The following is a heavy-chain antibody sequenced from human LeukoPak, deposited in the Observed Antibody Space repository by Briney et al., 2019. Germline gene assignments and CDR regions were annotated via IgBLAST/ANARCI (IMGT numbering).Heavy chain of an antibody. CDR2: IYTSGST. CDR1: GGSISSGSYY. Sequence: SQTPSLTCTVSGGSISSGSYYWSWIRQPAGKGLEWIGRIYTSGSTNYNPSLKSRVTISVDTSKNQFSLKLSSVTAADTAVYYCARGYYDFWSGYPSFDYWGQGTLVTVSS. D-gene: IGHD3-3*01. J-gene: IGHJ4*02. CDR3: ARGYYDFWSGYPSFDY. V-gene: IGHV4-61*02.